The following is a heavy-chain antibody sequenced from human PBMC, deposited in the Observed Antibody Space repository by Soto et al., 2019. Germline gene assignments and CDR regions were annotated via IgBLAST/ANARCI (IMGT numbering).Heavy chain of an antibody. Sequence: PSETLSLTCTISGGSISGYYWSWIREPPGGGLECVAHMYYSGTTKYNPSLSSRVTISLDTAKNQFPLELSSVTDADTAIYYCARGRAASGQLLFDSWGQGTPVTVSS. CDR3: ARGRAASGQLLFDS. V-gene: IGHV4-59*01. D-gene: IGHD1-1*01. CDR2: MYYSGTT. CDR1: GGSISGYY. J-gene: IGHJ4*02.